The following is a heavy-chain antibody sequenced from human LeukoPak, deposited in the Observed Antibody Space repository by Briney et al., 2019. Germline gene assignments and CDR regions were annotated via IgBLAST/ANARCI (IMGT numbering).Heavy chain of an antibody. V-gene: IGHV1-2*02. Sequence: GASVKVSCKASGYTFTGYYMHWVRQAPGQGLEWMGWINPNSGGTNYAQKFQGRVTMTRDTSISTAYMELSRLRSDDTAVYYCASSLTLSDFWSGLGYWGQGTLVTVSS. CDR2: INPNSGGT. CDR1: GYTFTGYY. CDR3: ASSLTLSDFWSGLGY. J-gene: IGHJ4*02. D-gene: IGHD3-3*01.